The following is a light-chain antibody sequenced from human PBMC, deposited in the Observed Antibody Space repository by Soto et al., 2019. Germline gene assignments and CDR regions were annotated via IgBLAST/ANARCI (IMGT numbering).Light chain of an antibody. CDR1: SSDVGGYNF. J-gene: IGLJ2*01. CDR2: DVS. CDR3: SSYTSTNTQL. V-gene: IGLV2-14*03. Sequence: QPVLTQPASVSGSPGQSITISCTGTSSDVGGYNFVSWYQQHPGKAPKLMIYDVSNRPSGVSNRFSGSKSGNTASLTISGLQAEDEAHYYCSSYTSTNTQLFGGGTQLTVL.